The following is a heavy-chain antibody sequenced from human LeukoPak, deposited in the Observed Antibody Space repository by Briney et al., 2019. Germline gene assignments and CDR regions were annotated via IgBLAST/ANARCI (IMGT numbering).Heavy chain of an antibody. CDR2: IYSGGSI. D-gene: IGHD3-22*01. Sequence: GGSLRLSCAASGFTVSSNYMSWVRQAPGKGLEWVSVIYSGGSIYYADSVKGRFTISRDNSKNTLYLQMNSLRAEDTAVYYCATNDYYDSSGYYFDYWGQGTLVTVSS. V-gene: IGHV3-53*01. CDR1: GFTVSSNY. J-gene: IGHJ4*02. CDR3: ATNDYYDSSGYYFDY.